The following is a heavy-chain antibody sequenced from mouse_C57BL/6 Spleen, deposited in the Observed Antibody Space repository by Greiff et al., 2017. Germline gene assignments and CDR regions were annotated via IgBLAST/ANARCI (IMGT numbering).Heavy chain of an antibody. D-gene: IGHD1-1*01. J-gene: IGHJ2*01. CDR3: ARSPTVVAGDYFDY. CDR1: GYTFTSYW. CDR2: IYPGSGST. V-gene: IGHV1-55*01. Sequence: VQLQQPGAELVKPGASVKMSCKASGYTFTSYWITWVKQRPGQGLEWIGDIYPGSGSTNYNEKFKSKATLTVDTSSSTAYMQRSSLTSEDSAVYYCARSPTVVAGDYFDYWGQGTTLTVSS.